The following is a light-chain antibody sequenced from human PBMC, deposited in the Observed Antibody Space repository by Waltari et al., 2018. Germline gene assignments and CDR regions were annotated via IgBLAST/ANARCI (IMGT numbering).Light chain of an antibody. CDR1: QSVSSW. CDR2: KAS. Sequence: ITCRASQSVSSWLAWYQQKPGKAPKLLIYKASNLESGVPSRFSGSGSGTEFTLTISSLQPDDFATYYCQQYNSYWTFGQGTKVEIK. CDR3: QQYNSYWT. V-gene: IGKV1-5*03. J-gene: IGKJ1*01.